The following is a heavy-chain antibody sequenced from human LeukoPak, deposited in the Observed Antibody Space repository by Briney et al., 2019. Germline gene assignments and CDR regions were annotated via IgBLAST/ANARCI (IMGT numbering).Heavy chain of an antibody. CDR1: GGSTSSSSYY. J-gene: IGHJ6*02. CDR2: IYYSGST. V-gene: IGHV4-39*01. D-gene: IGHD6-19*01. Sequence: PSETLSLTCTVSGGSTSSSSYYWGWIRQPPGKGLEWIGSIYYSGSTYYNPSLKSRVTISVDTSKNQFSLKLSSVTAADTAVYYCARQRGGWYLYYYYGMDVWGQGTTVTVSS. CDR3: ARQRGGWYLYYYYGMDV.